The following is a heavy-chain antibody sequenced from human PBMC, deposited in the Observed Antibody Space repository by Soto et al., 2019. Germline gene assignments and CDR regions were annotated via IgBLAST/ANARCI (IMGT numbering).Heavy chain of an antibody. D-gene: IGHD3-10*01. CDR3: ARAVQTYYYGSGSPGYFDY. Sequence: PSETLSLTCTVSGGSISSYYWSWIRQPPGKGLEWIGYIYYSGSTNYNPSLKSRVTIPVDTSKNQFSLKLSSVTAADTAVYYCARAVQTYYYGSGSPGYFDYWGQGTLVTVSS. J-gene: IGHJ4*02. CDR1: GGSISSYY. CDR2: IYYSGST. V-gene: IGHV4-59*01.